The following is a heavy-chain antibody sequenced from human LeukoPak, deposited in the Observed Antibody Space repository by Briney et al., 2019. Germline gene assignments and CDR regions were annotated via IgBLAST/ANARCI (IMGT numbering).Heavy chain of an antibody. V-gene: IGHV3-48*01. CDR1: GFTFSSYS. D-gene: IGHD3-3*01. CDR2: ISSSSSTI. Sequence: PGGSLRLSCAASGFTFSSYSMNWVRQAPGKGLEWVSYISSSSSTIYYADSVKGQFTISRDNAKNSLYLQMNSLRAEDTAVYYCARADYDFWSRYYYMDVWGKGTTVTVPS. CDR3: ARADYDFWSRYYYMDV. J-gene: IGHJ6*03.